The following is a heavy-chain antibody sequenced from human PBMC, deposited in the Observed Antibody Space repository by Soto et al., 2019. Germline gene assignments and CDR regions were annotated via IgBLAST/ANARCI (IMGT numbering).Heavy chain of an antibody. Sequence: EVQLLESGGGWVQPGGSLRLSCAASGFTFSSYAMNWVRQAPGKGLEWVSVISGSGGSTYYADSVKGRFSISRDSSKSRLYLQMNSLRAEDAAVYYGAKRGSGCYFDYWGQGTLVTVSS. J-gene: IGHJ4*02. CDR2: ISGSGGST. CDR3: AKRGSGCYFDY. CDR1: GFTFSSYA. V-gene: IGHV3-23*01. D-gene: IGHD1-26*01.